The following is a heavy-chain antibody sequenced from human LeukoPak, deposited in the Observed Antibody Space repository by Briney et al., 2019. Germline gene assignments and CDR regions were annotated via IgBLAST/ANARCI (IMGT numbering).Heavy chain of an antibody. Sequence: GESMKFSCTGSGNSISSNWIAGVRQMRGKGLEWMGAIYPDDSRIVYSPSFQGQVTISADKSISTAYLQWSSLEASDTAMYYCARRVYGSVSFYYFDYWGQATLVTVSS. CDR1: GNSISSNW. V-gene: IGHV5-51*01. CDR2: IYPDDSRI. J-gene: IGHJ4*02. D-gene: IGHD3-10*01. CDR3: ARRVYGSVSFYYFDY.